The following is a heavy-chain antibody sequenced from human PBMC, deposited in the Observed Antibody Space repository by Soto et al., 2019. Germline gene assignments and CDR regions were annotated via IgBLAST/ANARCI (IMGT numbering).Heavy chain of an antibody. CDR1: GFTFSSYG. D-gene: IGHD3-16*01. J-gene: IGHJ4*02. V-gene: IGHV3-33*01. CDR2: IWYDGNNK. CDR3: ARDWGESITLDFFDY. Sequence: GGSLRLSCAASGFTFSSYGMHWVRQAPGKGLEWVAVIWYDGNNKFYADSVKGRFTISRDDSKNTLYLQLNSLRAEDTAVYYCARDWGESITLDFFDYWGRGPRVPVPS.